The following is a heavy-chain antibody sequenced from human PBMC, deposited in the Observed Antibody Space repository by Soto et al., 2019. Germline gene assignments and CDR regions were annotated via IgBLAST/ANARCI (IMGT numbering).Heavy chain of an antibody. D-gene: IGHD3-22*01. CDR3: ARGNPYYYDSSGWFDP. Sequence: SETLSLTCAVSGGSISSGGYSWSWIRQPPGKGLEWVGYIYHSGSTYYNPSLKSRVTISVDRSKNQFSLKLSSVTAADTAVYYCARGNPYYYDSSGWFDPWGQGTLVTVS. CDR2: IYHSGST. CDR1: GGSISSGGYS. J-gene: IGHJ5*02. V-gene: IGHV4-30-2*01.